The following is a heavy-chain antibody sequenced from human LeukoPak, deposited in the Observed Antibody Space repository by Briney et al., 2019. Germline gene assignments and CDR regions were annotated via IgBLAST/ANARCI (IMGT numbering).Heavy chain of an antibody. CDR2: IIPIFGTA. V-gene: IGHV1-69*05. Sequence: GASVKVSCKASGGTFSSYAISWVRQAPGQGLEWMGGIIPIFGTANYAQKFQGRVTITTDESTSTAYMELSSLRSEDTAVYYCARVRYVVVPAATAPLAFDPWGQGTLVTVSS. J-gene: IGHJ5*02. CDR3: ARVRYVVVPAATAPLAFDP. D-gene: IGHD2-2*01. CDR1: GGTFSSYA.